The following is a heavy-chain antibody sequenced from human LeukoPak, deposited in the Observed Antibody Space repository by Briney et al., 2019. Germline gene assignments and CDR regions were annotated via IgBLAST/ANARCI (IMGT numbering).Heavy chain of an antibody. CDR2: ITQDGSEI. Sequence: GGSLRLSCAASGFTFSNYWMSWVRQAPGKGLEWLSKITQDGSEIYYVDSVKGRFTISRDNGKNSLYLQINSLRADDTAVYYCARDQGRMIVLRTTNWYFDLWGRGTLVTVSS. CDR3: ARDQGRMIVLRTTNWYFDL. V-gene: IGHV3-7*01. J-gene: IGHJ2*01. CDR1: GFTFSNYW. D-gene: IGHD3-22*01.